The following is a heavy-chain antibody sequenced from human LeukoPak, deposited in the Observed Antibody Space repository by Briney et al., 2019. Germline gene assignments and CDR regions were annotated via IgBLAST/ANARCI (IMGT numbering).Heavy chain of an antibody. Sequence: PLGSLRLPCSASGFTVSSYAMHWLRQAPGKGLEYVSAISRTGDSIYYADSVKGRISISRDNSKNTLYLQMSSLRAEGTAVYYCVKGTYTAAHWGPGTLDSVSS. J-gene: IGHJ4*02. CDR3: VKGTYTAAH. V-gene: IGHV3-64D*06. CDR1: GFTVSSYA. CDR2: ISRTGDSI. D-gene: IGHD1-14*01.